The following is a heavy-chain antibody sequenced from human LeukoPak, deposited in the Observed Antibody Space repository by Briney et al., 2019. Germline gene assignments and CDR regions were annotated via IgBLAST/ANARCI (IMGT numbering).Heavy chain of an antibody. CDR2: INPSGGST. V-gene: IGHV1-46*01. Sequence: ASVKVSCKASGYTFTGYYMHWVRQAPGQGLEWMGIINPSGGSTSYAQKFQGRVTMTRDTSASTAYMELSSLRSEDTAVYYCALAVADYWGQGTLVTVSS. CDR3: ALAVADY. J-gene: IGHJ4*02. D-gene: IGHD6-19*01. CDR1: GYTFTGYY.